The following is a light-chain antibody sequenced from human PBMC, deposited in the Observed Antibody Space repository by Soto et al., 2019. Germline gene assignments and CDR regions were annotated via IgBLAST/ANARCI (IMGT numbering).Light chain of an antibody. CDR2: DAS. V-gene: IGKV3-11*01. J-gene: IGKJ4*01. Sequence: ESVLTQSPATLSLSHGERATLSCRASPSVSNSLAWYQHKPGQAPRLLIYDASNRATGVPTRFSGSGSGTDFTLTISSLEPEDFAVYYCQQRNKWPPVTFGGGTKVDIK. CDR3: QQRNKWPPVT. CDR1: PSVSNS.